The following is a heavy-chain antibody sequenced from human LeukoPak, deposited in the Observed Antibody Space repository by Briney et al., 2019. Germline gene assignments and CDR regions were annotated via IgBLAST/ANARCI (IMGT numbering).Heavy chain of an antibody. D-gene: IGHD6-19*01. Sequence: LTGGSLRLSCAASGFTFSSYWMHWVRQAPGKGLVWVSRINTDGSTTTYADSVKGRFTISRDNAKNTLYLQMNSLRAEDTAVYYCARETYSGGWYSDYWGQGTLVTVSS. V-gene: IGHV3-74*01. J-gene: IGHJ4*02. CDR1: GFTFSSYW. CDR2: INTDGSTT. CDR3: ARETYSGGWYSDY.